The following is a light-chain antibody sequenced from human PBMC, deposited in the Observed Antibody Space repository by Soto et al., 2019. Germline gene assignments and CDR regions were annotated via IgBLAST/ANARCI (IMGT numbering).Light chain of an antibody. V-gene: IGLV2-23*01. CDR1: SSDVGGYNL. CDR2: EDN. J-gene: IGLJ1*01. Sequence: QSALTQPASVSGSPGQSITISCAGTSSDVGGYNLVSWYQQHPGKAPKLMIYEDNERPSGVSNRFSGSKSGNTASLTISGLRDEDEADYYCCSYAGASTYAFGTGTKVTVL. CDR3: CSYAGASTYA.